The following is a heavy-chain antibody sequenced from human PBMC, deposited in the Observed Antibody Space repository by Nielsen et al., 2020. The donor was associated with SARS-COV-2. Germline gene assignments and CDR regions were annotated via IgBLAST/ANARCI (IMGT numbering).Heavy chain of an antibody. CDR1: GFIFSNPW. J-gene: IGHJ1*01. D-gene: IGHD3-10*01. Sequence: GESLKISCAASGFIFSNPWMNWVRQAPGKGLEWVGRIKSKVDGGTTDYAGPVKGRFTISRDDSKNTLYLQMNSLKTEDTAVYYCTTGGITMVRGVMQYWGQGTLVTVSP. CDR3: TTGGITMVRGVMQY. V-gene: IGHV3-15*01. CDR2: IKSKVDGGTT.